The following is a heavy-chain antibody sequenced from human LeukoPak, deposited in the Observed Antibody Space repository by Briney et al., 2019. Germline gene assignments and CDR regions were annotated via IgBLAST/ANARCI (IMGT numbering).Heavy chain of an antibody. Sequence: SETLSLTCTVSGGSISSSSYYWSWIRQPPGKGLEWIGEINHGGSTNYNPSLKSRVTISVDTSKNQFSLKLSSVTAADTAVYYCAREFGAPRRGYYYYMDVWGKGTTVTVSS. CDR1: GGSISSSSYY. CDR3: AREFGAPRRGYYYYMDV. D-gene: IGHD4/OR15-4a*01. J-gene: IGHJ6*03. CDR2: INHGGST. V-gene: IGHV4-39*07.